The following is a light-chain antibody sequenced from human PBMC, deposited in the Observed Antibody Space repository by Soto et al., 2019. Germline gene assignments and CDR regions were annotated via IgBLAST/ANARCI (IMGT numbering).Light chain of an antibody. CDR2: GAS. CDR1: QSVSSNY. V-gene: IGKV3-20*01. Sequence: EIVLTQSPGTLSLSPGERATLSCRASQSVSSNYLAWYQQKPGQAPSLLIYGASSRATGIPDRFSGSGSGTDFTLTISRLEPEYFAVYYCQQYSALPRTFGQGTRVEIK. J-gene: IGKJ1*01. CDR3: QQYSALPRT.